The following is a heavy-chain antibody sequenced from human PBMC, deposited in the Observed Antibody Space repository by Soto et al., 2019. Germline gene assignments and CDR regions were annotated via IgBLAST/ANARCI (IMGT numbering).Heavy chain of an antibody. D-gene: IGHD3-3*01. Sequence: TSETLSLTCAVYGGSFSGYYWSWIRQPPGEGLEWIGEINHSGSTYYNPSLKSRVTISVDTSKNQFSLKLSSVTAADTAVYYCVRQTYDFWSGYYPELYFDYWGQGTLVTVSS. J-gene: IGHJ4*02. CDR1: GGSFSGYY. V-gene: IGHV4-34*01. CDR3: VRQTYDFWSGYYPELYFDY. CDR2: INHSGST.